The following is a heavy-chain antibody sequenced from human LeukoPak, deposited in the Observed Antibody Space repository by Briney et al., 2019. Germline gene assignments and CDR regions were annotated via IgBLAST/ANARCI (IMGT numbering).Heavy chain of an antibody. CDR1: GFTVSNNY. CDR3: ATRSIAAPN. CDR2: IYSGGGT. V-gene: IGHV3-66*01. Sequence: GGSLRLSCAASGFTVSNNYMRWVRQAPGKGLEWVSLIYSGGGTYYAGSVKGRFTISRDSSKNTLFLQLNSLRAEDTAVYYCATRSIAAPNWGQGTLVTVSS. D-gene: IGHD6-6*01. J-gene: IGHJ4*02.